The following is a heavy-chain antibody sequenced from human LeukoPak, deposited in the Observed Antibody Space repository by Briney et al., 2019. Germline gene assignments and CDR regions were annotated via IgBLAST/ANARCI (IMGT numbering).Heavy chain of an antibody. Sequence: ASVKVSCKASGYTFTSYAMKWVRQTPGQGLEWMGWINTNTGNPTYAQGFTVRFVFSLDTSVSTAYLQISRLKAEATAGYYWARDRGLNEQLVPYYYMDVWGKGTTVTVSS. CDR2: INTNTGNP. CDR1: GYTFTSYA. CDR3: ARDRGLNEQLVPYYYMDV. V-gene: IGHV7-4-1*02. D-gene: IGHD6-6*01. J-gene: IGHJ6*03.